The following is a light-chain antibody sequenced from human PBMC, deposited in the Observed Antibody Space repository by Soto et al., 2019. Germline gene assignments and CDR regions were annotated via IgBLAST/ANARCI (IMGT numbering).Light chain of an antibody. CDR1: SSSKW. CDR3: QQYYSHPLT. CDR2: FAS. V-gene: IGKV1-5*01. Sequence: DIQMTQSPATLAASVGDTVTRTCRSSSKWLAWYQQKPEKAPISLIYFASSLQDWVPSRFSGSGSGTDFTLTISSLQPEDFATYYCQQYYSHPLTFGQGTRLEIK. J-gene: IGKJ5*01.